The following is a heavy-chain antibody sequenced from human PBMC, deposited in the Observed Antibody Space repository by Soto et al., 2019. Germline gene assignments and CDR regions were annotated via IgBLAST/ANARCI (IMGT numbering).Heavy chain of an antibody. V-gene: IGHV6-1*01. CDR1: GDSVSSNSAA. J-gene: IGHJ4*02. D-gene: IGHD3-22*01. CDR2: TYYRSKWYN. Sequence: SQTLSLTCAISGDSVSSNSAAWNWIRQSPSRGLEWLGRTYYRSKWYNDYAVSVKSRITINPDTSKNQFSLQLNSVTPEDTAVYYCASSYYDSSGSSFDYWGQGTLVPVSS. CDR3: ASSYYDSSGSSFDY.